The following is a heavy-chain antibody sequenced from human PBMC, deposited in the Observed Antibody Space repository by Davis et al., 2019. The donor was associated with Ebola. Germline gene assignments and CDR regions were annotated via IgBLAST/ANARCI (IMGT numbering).Heavy chain of an antibody. CDR2: IYYSGST. D-gene: IGHD1-26*01. J-gene: IGHJ4*02. V-gene: IGHV4-39*01. CDR3: ARSVDGIVVDY. CDR1: GGSISSYY. Sequence: MPSETLSLTCTVSGGSISSYYWGWIRQPPGKGLEWIGSIYYSGSTYYNPSLKSRVTISVDTSKNQFSLKLSSVTAADTAVYYCARSVDGIVVDYWGQGTLVTVSS.